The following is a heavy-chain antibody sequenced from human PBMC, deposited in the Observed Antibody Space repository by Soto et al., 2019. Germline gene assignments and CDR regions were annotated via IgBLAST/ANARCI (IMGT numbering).Heavy chain of an antibody. D-gene: IGHD3-22*01. Sequence: GASVKVSCKASGGTFSRYAISWVRQAPGQGLEWMGGIIPIFGTANYAQKFQGRVTITADESTSTAYMELSSLRSEDTAAYYCAIFSSDGYSVPEVYWGQGTLVTVSS. V-gene: IGHV1-69*13. CDR2: IIPIFGTA. CDR3: AIFSSDGYSVPEVY. J-gene: IGHJ4*02. CDR1: GGTFSRYA.